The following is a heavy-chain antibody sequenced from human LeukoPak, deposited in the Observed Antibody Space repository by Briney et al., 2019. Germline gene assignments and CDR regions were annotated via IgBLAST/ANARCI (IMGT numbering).Heavy chain of an antibody. V-gene: IGHV4-34*01. CDR2: INHSGST. Sequence: SETLSLTCAVYGGSFSGYYWSWIRQPPGKGLEWIGEINHSGSTNYNPSLKSRVTISVDTSKDQFSLKLSSVTAADTAVYYCARHAPRRVTYYYGSGRGWFDPWGQGTLVTVSS. D-gene: IGHD3-10*01. J-gene: IGHJ5*02. CDR3: ARHAPRRVTYYYGSGRGWFDP. CDR1: GGSFSGYY.